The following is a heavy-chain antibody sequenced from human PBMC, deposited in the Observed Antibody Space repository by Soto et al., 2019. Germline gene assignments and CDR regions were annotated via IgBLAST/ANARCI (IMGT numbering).Heavy chain of an antibody. J-gene: IGHJ4*02. CDR3: AREGY. V-gene: IGHV3-21*01. CDR2: ISSGSSDA. CDR1: GFTFSRVC. Sequence: GGSLRLSCEASGFTFSRVCMNWVRQVPGKGLEWVASISSGSSDAWYADSVKGRFIISRHNAQNSLFLQMNTLRTEDTAMYYCAREGYWGPGTQVTVSS.